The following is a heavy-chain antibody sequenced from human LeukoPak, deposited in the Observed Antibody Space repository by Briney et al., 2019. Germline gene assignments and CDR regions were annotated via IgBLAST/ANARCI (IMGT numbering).Heavy chain of an antibody. CDR1: GYTFTSYG. D-gene: IGHD4-17*01. V-gene: IGHV1-18*01. J-gene: IGHJ6*02. CDR3: ARDESWTTVTTGGDYYGMDV. Sequence: ASVKVSFKASGYTFTSYGISRVRQAPGQGLEWMGWISAYNGNTNYAQKLQGRVTMTTDTSTSTAYMELRSLRSDDTAVYYCARDESWTTVTTGGDYYGMDVWGQGTTVTVSS. CDR2: ISAYNGNT.